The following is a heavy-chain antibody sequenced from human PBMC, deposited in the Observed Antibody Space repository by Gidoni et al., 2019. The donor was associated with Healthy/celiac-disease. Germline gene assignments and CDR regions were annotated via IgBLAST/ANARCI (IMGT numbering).Heavy chain of an antibody. D-gene: IGHD3-9*01. V-gene: IGHV4-34*01. J-gene: IGHJ6*02. CDR1: GGSFSGYY. CDR2: INHSVST. CDR3: ARAVRYFDGSPPASYYYGMDV. Sequence: VQLPQRGSGLLKPSETLSLPCAVYGGSFSGYYWSWIRQPPGKGLEWIGEINHSVSTNYNPSLKSRVTISVDTSKNQFSLKLSSVTAADTAVYYCARAVRYFDGSPPASYYYGMDVWGQGTTVTVSS.